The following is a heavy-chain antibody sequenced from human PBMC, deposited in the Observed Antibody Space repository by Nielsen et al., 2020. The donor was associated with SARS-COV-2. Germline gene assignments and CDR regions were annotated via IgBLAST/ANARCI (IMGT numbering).Heavy chain of an antibody. CDR3: ARVGSYGDPEYFDY. CDR1: GFNFRGYW. CDR2: ISLAGSEK. V-gene: IGHV3-7*01. Sequence: GESLKISCVVSGFNFRGYWMTWVRQAPGKGLEWVCNISLAGSEKYYVDSVKGRFTISRDNARNTLSLQMNSLRVEDTAVYYCARVGSYGDPEYFDYWGQGALVTVSS. J-gene: IGHJ4*02. D-gene: IGHD4/OR15-4a*01.